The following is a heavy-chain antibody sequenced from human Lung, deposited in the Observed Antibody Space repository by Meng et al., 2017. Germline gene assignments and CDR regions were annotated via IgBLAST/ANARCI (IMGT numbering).Heavy chain of an antibody. CDR3: ARPKQANWYFDL. Sequence: QGPLQQWGAGLLKPSETLSLTCAVDGGSFSGYYWSWIRQPPGKGLEWIGEINHSGSTNYNPSLKSRVTISVDTSKNQFSLKLSSVTAADTAVYYCARPKQANWYFDLWGRGTLVTVSS. CDR1: GGSFSGYY. V-gene: IGHV4-34*01. CDR2: INHSGST. J-gene: IGHJ2*01. D-gene: IGHD1/OR15-1a*01.